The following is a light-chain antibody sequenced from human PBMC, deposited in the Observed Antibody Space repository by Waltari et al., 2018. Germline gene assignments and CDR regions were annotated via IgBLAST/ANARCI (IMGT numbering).Light chain of an antibody. V-gene: IGKV3-20*01. CDR1: RNIGTY. CDR3: QNHEGLPAT. Sequence: SRASRNIGTYSARVQQRPRQAPRLLIFLASNRATGIPHRFIGSGSGTNFSLTISRLEPEDFAVSYCQNHEGLPATFGQGTRVEIK. J-gene: IGKJ1*01. CDR2: LAS.